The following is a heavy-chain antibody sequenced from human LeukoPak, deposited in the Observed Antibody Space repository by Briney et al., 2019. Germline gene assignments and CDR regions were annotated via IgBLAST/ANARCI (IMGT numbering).Heavy chain of an antibody. CDR3: ARSNSGYYYDYYMDV. CDR2: MNPNSGNT. Sequence: GASVKVSCKASGYTFTSYDINWVRQATGQGLEWMGWMNPNSGNTGYAQKFQGRVTMTRNTSISTAYMELSSLRSEDTAVYYCARSNSGYYYDYYMDVWGKGTTVTVSS. V-gene: IGHV1-8*01. CDR1: GYTFTSYD. J-gene: IGHJ6*03. D-gene: IGHD3-10*01.